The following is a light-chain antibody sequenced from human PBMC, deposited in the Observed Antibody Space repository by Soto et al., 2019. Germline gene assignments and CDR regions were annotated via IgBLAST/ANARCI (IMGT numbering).Light chain of an antibody. J-gene: IGKJ4*01. CDR2: DAS. Sequence: EIVLTQSPATLSLSPGERATLSCGASRSVSSYLAWYQQKPGQAPRLLIYDASYRATGIPARFSRSWSGTDFTLTISSLEPEDFAGYYCQHRSDWPLRLSFGVETKVEIK. V-gene: IGKV3-11*01. CDR3: QHRSDWPLRLS. CDR1: RSVSSY.